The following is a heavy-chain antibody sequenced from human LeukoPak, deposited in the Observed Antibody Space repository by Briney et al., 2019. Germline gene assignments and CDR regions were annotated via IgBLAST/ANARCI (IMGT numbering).Heavy chain of an antibody. CDR2: ISHSGST. Sequence: PSETLSLTCAVSGGSISSGGYYWSWIRQPPGKGLEWIGYISHSGSTYYNPSLKSRVTISVDRSKNQFSLKLSSVTAADTAVYYCARGRTDYDILTGYQPWTFDYWGQGTLVTVSS. CDR3: ARGRTDYDILTGYQPWTFDY. J-gene: IGHJ4*02. V-gene: IGHV4-30-2*01. D-gene: IGHD3-9*01. CDR1: GGSISSGGYY.